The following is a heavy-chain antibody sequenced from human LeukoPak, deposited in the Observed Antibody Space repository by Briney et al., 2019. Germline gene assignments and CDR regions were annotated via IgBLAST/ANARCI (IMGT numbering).Heavy chain of an antibody. CDR3: ASLWGSSAFDI. V-gene: IGHV5-10-1*01. J-gene: IGHJ3*02. CDR2: IDPSDSYT. CDR1: GYSFTIYW. D-gene: IGHD7-27*01. Sequence: GESLKISCKCSGYSFTIYWISWVRQMPGKGVEWMGRIDPSDSYTNYSPSFQGHVTISADKSISTAYLQWSSLKASDTAMYYCASLWGSSAFDIWGQGTMVTVSS.